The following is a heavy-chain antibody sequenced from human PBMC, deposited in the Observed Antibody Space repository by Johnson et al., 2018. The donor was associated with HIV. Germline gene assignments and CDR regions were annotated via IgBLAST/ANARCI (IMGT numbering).Heavy chain of an antibody. CDR1: GFTFSSYA. D-gene: IGHD6-13*01. Sequence: QVQLVESGGGVVQPGGSLRLSCAASGFTFSSYAMHWVRQAPGKGLEWVAVISFDGSNKYNADSVKGRFIISRDNSQNTLSLQMHSLRAEDTAVYYCARERARQELGLDGAFDIWGQGTTVSVS. CDR3: ARERARQELGLDGAFDI. V-gene: IGHV3-30*04. CDR2: ISFDGSNK. J-gene: IGHJ3*02.